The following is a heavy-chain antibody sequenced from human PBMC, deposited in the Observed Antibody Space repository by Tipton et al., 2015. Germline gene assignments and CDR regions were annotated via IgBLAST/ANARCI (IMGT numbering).Heavy chain of an antibody. CDR1: GFISSGYA. Sequence: GSLRLSCAASGFISSGYAMSWVRQAPGKGLEWVAAISGRDGSTYYADSVKGRFTVSRDTSKSTLSLQMNSLRAEDTAVYYCAKANYGDYSRPDYWGQGTLVTVSS. J-gene: IGHJ4*02. CDR2: ISGRDGST. CDR3: AKANYGDYSRPDY. V-gene: IGHV3-23*01. D-gene: IGHD4-17*01.